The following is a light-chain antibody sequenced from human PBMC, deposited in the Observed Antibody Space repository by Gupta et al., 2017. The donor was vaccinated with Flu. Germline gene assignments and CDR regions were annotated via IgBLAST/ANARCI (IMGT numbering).Light chain of an antibody. CDR1: TGAVTSGHY. V-gene: IGLV7-46*01. CDR3: LLSYSGAHVV. Sequence: QAVVTQEPSLTLSPGGTVNLTCGSSTGAVTSGHYPYWFQQKPGQAPRTLIYDTCNKHSWTPARFSGSLLGGKAALTLSGAQPEDEAEYYCLLSYSGAHVVFGGGTKLTVL. J-gene: IGLJ2*01. CDR2: DTC.